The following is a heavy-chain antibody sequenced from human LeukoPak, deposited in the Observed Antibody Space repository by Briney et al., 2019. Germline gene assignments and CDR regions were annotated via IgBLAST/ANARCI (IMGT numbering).Heavy chain of an antibody. J-gene: IGHJ4*02. D-gene: IGHD2-15*01. CDR3: AKVGFDIVVVVAALRASGYFDY. V-gene: IGHV3-23*01. Sequence: GGSLRLSCAASGFTFSSYAMSWLRQAPGKGLEWGSAISSSGGSTYYADSVKGRFTISRDNSKNTLYLQMNSLRAEDTAVYYCAKVGFDIVVVVAALRASGYFDYWGQGTLVTVSS. CDR1: GFTFSSYA. CDR2: ISSSGGST.